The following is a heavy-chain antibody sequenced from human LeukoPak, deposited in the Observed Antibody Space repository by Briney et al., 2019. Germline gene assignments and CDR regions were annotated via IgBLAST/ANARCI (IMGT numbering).Heavy chain of an antibody. Sequence: SETLSLTCTVSGASISSTTYYWGWIRQPPRKGLEWIASIYYSGSTYYNPSLKSRVTISVDTSKNQFSLKLSSVTAADTAVYYCARDYYVWGAFDIWGQGTMVTVSS. CDR3: ARDYYVWGAFDI. V-gene: IGHV4-39*07. D-gene: IGHD3-16*01. CDR1: GASISSTTYY. J-gene: IGHJ3*02. CDR2: IYYSGST.